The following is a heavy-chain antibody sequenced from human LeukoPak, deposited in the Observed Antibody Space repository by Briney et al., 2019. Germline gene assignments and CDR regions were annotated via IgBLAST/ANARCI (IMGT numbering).Heavy chain of an antibody. V-gene: IGHV3-48*02. D-gene: IGHD4-23*01. J-gene: IGHJ4*02. CDR1: GFTFSNYG. CDR3: ARHDYGGNSGDY. Sequence: GGSLRLSCAASGFTFSNYGMNWVRQAPGKGLEWVSYIGTATTTIYYADSVKDRFTISRDNAKNSLYLQMNSLRDEDAAVYYCARHDYGGNSGDYWGQGTLVTVSS. CDR2: IGTATTTI.